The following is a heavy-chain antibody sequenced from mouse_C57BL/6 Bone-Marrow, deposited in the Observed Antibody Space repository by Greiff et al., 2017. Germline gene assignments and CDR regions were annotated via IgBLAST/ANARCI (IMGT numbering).Heavy chain of an antibody. CDR2: IDPANGNT. V-gene: IGHV14-3*01. CDR1: GFNIKNTY. Sequence: VQLQQSVAELVRPGASVKLSCTASGFNIKNTYMHWVKQRPEQGLEWIGRIDPANGNTKYAPNVQGKATITADTSSNTAYLQLSSLTSEDTAIYYGAREGTTVVAPYWYFDVWGTGTTVTVSS. D-gene: IGHD1-1*01. CDR3: AREGTTVVAPYWYFDV. J-gene: IGHJ1*03.